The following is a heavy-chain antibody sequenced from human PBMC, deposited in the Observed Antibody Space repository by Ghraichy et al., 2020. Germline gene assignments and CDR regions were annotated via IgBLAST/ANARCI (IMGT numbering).Heavy chain of an antibody. CDR1: GFTFSSYW. V-gene: IGHV3-7*03. Sequence: GESLNISCAASGFTFSSYWMSWVRQAPGKGLEWVANIKQDGSEKYYVDSVKGRFTISRDNAKNSLYLQMNSLRAEDTAVYYCARDPVEGSYYDFWSGHHRAFDYWGQGTLVTVSS. CDR3: ARDPVEGSYYDFWSGHHRAFDY. J-gene: IGHJ4*02. CDR2: IKQDGSEK. D-gene: IGHD3-3*01.